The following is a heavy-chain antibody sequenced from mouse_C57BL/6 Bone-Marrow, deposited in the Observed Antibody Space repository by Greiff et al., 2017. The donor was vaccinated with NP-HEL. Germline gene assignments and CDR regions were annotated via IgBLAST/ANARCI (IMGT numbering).Heavy chain of an antibody. D-gene: IGHD2-4*01. CDR3: ASPYDYDVAWFAY. CDR2: ISSGGSYT. J-gene: IGHJ3*01. V-gene: IGHV5-6*01. Sequence: EVKLVESGGDLVKPGGSLKLSCAASGFTFSSYGMSWVRQTPDKRLEWVATISSGGSYTYYPDSVTGRFTLSRANAKNTLYLQISSLKSEDTAMYYCASPYDYDVAWFAYWGQGTLVTVSA. CDR1: GFTFSSYG.